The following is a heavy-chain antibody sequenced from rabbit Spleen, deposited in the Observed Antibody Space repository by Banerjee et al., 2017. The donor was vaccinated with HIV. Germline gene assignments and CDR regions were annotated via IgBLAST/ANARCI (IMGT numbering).Heavy chain of an antibody. CDR3: ARDLVGVIGWNFYL. CDR2: MNTASGGA. CDR1: GFDFSYGDV. V-gene: IGHV1S45*01. Sequence: QQQLVESGGGLVKPGASLTLTCKASGFDFSYGDVMCWVRQGPGKGLEWIACMNTASGGAVYATWAKGRFTISGASWTTVSLQMTSLTAADRATYFCARDLVGVIGWNFYLWGPGTLVTVS. D-gene: IGHD1-1*01. J-gene: IGHJ4*01.